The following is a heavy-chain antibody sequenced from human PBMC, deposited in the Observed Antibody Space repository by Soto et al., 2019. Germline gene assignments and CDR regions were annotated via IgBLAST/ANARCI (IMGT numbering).Heavy chain of an antibody. V-gene: IGHV1-8*01. D-gene: IGHD1-1*01. CDR1: GYTFANYD. Sequence: ASVKVSCKASGYTFANYDINWVRQATGQGLEWMGWVNPNTGNTGYAQKFQGRVTMTRNTSVNTVYMELSSLRSEDSAVYFCARAVRIATTRTTTYYFYYWGQRALVTVSA. CDR3: ARAVRIATTRTTTYYFYY. J-gene: IGHJ4*02. CDR2: VNPNTGNT.